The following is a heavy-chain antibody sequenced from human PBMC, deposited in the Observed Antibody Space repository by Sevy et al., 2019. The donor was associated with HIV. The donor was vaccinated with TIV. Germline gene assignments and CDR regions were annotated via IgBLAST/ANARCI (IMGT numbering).Heavy chain of an antibody. CDR3: ARGDYFGSGISNYYYYGMDV. Sequence: SQTLSLTCAISGDSVSSNSAAWNWIRQSPSRGLEWLGRTYYRSKWYNDYAVSVKSRLTINPDTSKNQFSLQLNSVTPEDTAVYYCARGDYFGSGISNYYYYGMDVWGQGTTVTVSS. J-gene: IGHJ6*02. D-gene: IGHD3-10*01. V-gene: IGHV6-1*01. CDR2: TYYRSKWYN. CDR1: GDSVSSNSAA.